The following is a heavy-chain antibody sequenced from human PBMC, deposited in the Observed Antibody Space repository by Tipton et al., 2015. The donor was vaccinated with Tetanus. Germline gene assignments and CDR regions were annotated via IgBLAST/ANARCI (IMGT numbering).Heavy chain of an antibody. CDR2: IRHDESAE. V-gene: IGHV3-7*03. Sequence: SLRLSCLASGFTFSVHSMSWVRQAPGRGLEWAASIRHDESAERYVDSVRGRFSISKDNPRNSLHLQMNSLRAEDTAVYYCARWVYSSGWDYFDYWGQGTLVTVSS. J-gene: IGHJ4*02. CDR1: GFTFSVHS. CDR3: ARWVYSSGWDYFDY. D-gene: IGHD6-19*01.